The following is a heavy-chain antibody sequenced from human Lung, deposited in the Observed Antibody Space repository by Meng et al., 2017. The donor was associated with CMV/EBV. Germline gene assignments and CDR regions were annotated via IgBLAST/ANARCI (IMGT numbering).Heavy chain of an antibody. CDR2: ISYSGST. D-gene: IGHD4-17*01. CDR3: AGGDYVEHYYGMDV. Sequence: SXTLSLTCAVDGGSLSGFYWTWIRQPPGKGLEWVGEISYSGSTYYNPSLKSRLTISVDTSKNHFSLKLNSVNAADTAVYYCAGGDYVEHYYGMDVWGQGTTVTVSS. CDR1: GGSLSGFY. V-gene: IGHV4-34*01. J-gene: IGHJ6*02.